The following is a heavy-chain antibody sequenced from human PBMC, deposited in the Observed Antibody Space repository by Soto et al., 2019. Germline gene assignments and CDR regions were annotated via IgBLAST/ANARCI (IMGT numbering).Heavy chain of an antibody. CDR3: ARVLGKNWFDT. CDR1: DGSLSGSY. V-gene: IGHV4-59*01. Sequence: SETLSLTCAVSDGSLSGSYWSWVRQSPGKGLEWIGYIYYTGNTYYNPSLKSRVTISIDTSKNQFSRKLTSVTAADTAVYYCARVLGKNWFDTWGHGTLVTVSS. D-gene: IGHD7-27*01. CDR2: IYYTGNT. J-gene: IGHJ5*01.